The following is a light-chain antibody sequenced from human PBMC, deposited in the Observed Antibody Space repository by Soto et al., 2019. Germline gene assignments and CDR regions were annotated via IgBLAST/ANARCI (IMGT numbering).Light chain of an antibody. CDR2: DAY. CDR3: QQRHMWPIT. Sequence: EVVLTQSPVTLSLSPGERATLSCRASQSFRGLLAWYQQKPGQAPRLLIYDAYNRATGIPPRFSGSGSGTDFTLTISSLEPEDSAVYYCQQRHMWPITFGQGTX. CDR1: QSFRGL. J-gene: IGKJ5*01. V-gene: IGKV3-11*01.